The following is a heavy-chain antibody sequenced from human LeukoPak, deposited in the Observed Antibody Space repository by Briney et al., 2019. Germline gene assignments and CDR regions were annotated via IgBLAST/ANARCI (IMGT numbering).Heavy chain of an antibody. V-gene: IGHV3-69-1*01. CDR1: GFTSFNFP. J-gene: IGHJ3*02. D-gene: IGHD2/OR15-2a*01. CDR2: IRSDGTI. CDR3: ARDNIWAFDI. Sequence: PGGSLRISCEASGFTSFNFPMNWVRKAPGKGLEWVSHIRSDGTITYADSVKGRFTISRDDAKTSVYLQLNSLRDEDTAIYYCARDNIWAFDIWGQGTMVTVSS.